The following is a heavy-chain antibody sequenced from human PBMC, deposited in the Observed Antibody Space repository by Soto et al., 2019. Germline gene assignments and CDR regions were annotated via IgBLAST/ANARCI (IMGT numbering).Heavy chain of an antibody. CDR1: GYTFTSYA. Sequence: QVQLVQSGAEEKKPGASVQVSCKASGYTFTSYAMHWVRQAPGQRLEWMGWINAGNGNTKYSQKFQGRVTITRATSASTAYMELSSLRSEDTAVYYCARAPSWWYFDLWGRGTLVTVSS. J-gene: IGHJ2*01. CDR2: INAGNGNT. V-gene: IGHV1-3*05. CDR3: ARAPSWWYFDL.